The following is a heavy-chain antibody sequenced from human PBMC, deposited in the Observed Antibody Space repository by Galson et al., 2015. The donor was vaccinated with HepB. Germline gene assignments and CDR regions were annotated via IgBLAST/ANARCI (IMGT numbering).Heavy chain of an antibody. CDR1: GYTFTSYY. Sequence: SVKVSCKASGYTFTSYYMHWVRQAPGQGLEWMGIINPSGGSTSYAQKFQGRVTMTRDTSTSTVYMELSSLRSEDTAVYYCAREFSLRDYYDSSGYYDAYLDYWGQGTLVTVSS. CDR2: INPSGGST. V-gene: IGHV1-46*01. J-gene: IGHJ4*02. CDR3: AREFSLRDYYDSSGYYDAYLDY. D-gene: IGHD3-22*01.